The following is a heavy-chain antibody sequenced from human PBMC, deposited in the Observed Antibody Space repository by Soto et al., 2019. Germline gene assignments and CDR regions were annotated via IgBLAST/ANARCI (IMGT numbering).Heavy chain of an antibody. CDR1: GFTFSDYA. D-gene: IGHD6-19*01. V-gene: IGHV3-30*18. CDR3: AKGGRQWLVTSDFNY. J-gene: IGHJ4*02. Sequence: VQLVESGGGVVQPGRSLRLSCAASGFTFSDYAMHWVRQAPGKGLEWVAVVSHDGRNTHYADSVKGRFTISRDSSKKTVSLEMTSRRAEDTAGYYCAKGGRQWLVTSDFNYWGQGALVTVSS. CDR2: VSHDGRNT.